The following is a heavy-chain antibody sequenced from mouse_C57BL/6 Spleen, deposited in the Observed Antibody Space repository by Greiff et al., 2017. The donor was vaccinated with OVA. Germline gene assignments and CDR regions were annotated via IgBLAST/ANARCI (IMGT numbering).Heavy chain of an antibody. D-gene: IGHD1-1*01. CDR2: ISSGGSYT. J-gene: IGHJ1*03. CDR1: GFTFSSYG. CDR3: ARPIYYDGSSYDWYFDV. V-gene: IGHV5-6*01. Sequence: EVMLVESGGDLVKPGGSLKLSCAASGFTFSSYGMSWVRQTPDKRLEWVATISSGGSYTYYPDSVKGRFTISRDNAKNTLYLQMSSLKSEDTAMYYCARPIYYDGSSYDWYFDVWGTGTTVTVSS.